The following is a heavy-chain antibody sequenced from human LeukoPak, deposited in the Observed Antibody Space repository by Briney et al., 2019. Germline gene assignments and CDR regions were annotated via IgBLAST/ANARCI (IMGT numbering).Heavy chain of an antibody. CDR3: AKARIVVVPPADALDI. D-gene: IGHD3-22*01. V-gene: IGHV1-2*02. CDR1: GYTFTGYY. J-gene: IGHJ3*02. CDR2: INPNSGDT. Sequence: ASVKVSCKASGYTFTGYYMHWVRQAPGQGLEWMGWINPNSGDTNYAQKFQGRVTMTRDASISTAYMELSRLRSDDTAVYYCAKARIVVVPPADALDIWGQGTMVTVSS.